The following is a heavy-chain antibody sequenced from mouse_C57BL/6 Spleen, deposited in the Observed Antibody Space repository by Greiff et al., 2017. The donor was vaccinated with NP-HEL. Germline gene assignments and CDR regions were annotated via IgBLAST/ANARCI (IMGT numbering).Heavy chain of an antibody. CDR1: GFTFSSYA. CDR3: ARDNYYDDDYYAMDY. Sequence: EVQGVESGGGLVKPGGSLKLSCAASGFTFSSYAMSWVRQTPEKRLEWVATISDGGSYTYYPDNVKGRFTISRDNAKNNLYLQMSHLKSEDTAMYYCARDNYYDDDYYAMDYWGQGTSVTVSS. J-gene: IGHJ4*01. CDR2: ISDGGSYT. D-gene: IGHD2-4*01. V-gene: IGHV5-4*01.